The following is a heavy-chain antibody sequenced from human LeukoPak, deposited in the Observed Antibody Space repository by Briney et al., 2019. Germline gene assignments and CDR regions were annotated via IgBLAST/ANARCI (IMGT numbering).Heavy chain of an antibody. V-gene: IGHV4-34*01. CDR3: ARGGSGYYTIYYYMDV. CDR1: GGSFSGFY. Sequence: SETLCLTCAVYGGSFSGFYWSWIRQPPGKGLEWISELNHSGSTNYNPSPKSRGTISVDTSKNQFSLKLSSVTAADTAVYYCARGGSGYYTIYYYMDVWGKGTTVTVSS. J-gene: IGHJ6*03. CDR2: LNHSGST. D-gene: IGHD3-3*01.